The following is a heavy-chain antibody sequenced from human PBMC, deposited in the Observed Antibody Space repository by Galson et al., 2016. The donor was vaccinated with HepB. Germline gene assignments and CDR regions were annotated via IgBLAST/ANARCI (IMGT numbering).Heavy chain of an antibody. CDR1: GFTFGDYA. CDR2: IWNDGSNF. J-gene: IGHJ4*02. V-gene: IGHV3-33*01. D-gene: IGHD6-19*01. CDR3: ARRGPSGWYPFDY. Sequence: SLRLSCAASGFTFGDYAMSWFRQAPGKGLEWVAVIWNDGSNFYYADSVRGRFTISRDNSNKTLYLQMNNLSVEDTAIYYCARRGPSGWYPFDYWGQGTLVTVSS.